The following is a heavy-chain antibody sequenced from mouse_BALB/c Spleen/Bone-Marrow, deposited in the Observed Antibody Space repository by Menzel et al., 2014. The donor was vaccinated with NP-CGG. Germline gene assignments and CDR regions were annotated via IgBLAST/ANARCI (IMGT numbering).Heavy chain of an antibody. CDR3: VTSTYFDV. J-gene: IGHJ1*01. CDR2: IRSKSNNFPT. D-gene: IGHD6-1*01. Sequence: EVKVVESGGRLVQPKGSLKLSCAASGFTFNTYAMNWVRQAPGKGLEWVARIRSKSNNFPTYYADSVKDRFAISRDDSQSMLYLQMNNLKTEDTAMYYCVTSTYFDVWGAGTTVTVSS. V-gene: IGHV10-1*02. CDR1: GFTFNTYA.